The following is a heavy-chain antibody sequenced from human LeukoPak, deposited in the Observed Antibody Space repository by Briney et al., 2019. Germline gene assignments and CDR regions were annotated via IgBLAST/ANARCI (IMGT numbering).Heavy chain of an antibody. J-gene: IGHJ4*02. CDR1: GCSISSSSYY. Sequence: PSETLSLTCTVSGCSISSSSYYWGWIRQPPGKGLEWIGSIYYSGSTYYNPSLKSRVTISVDTSQNKFSMKLSSVTAADTAVYYCATLWELERRRGYFDYWGQGTLVTVSS. D-gene: IGHD1-1*01. V-gene: IGHV4-39*01. CDR3: ATLWELERRRGYFDY. CDR2: IYYSGST.